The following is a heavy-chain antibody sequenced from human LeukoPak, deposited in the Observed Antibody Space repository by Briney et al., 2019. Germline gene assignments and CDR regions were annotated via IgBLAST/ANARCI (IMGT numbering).Heavy chain of an antibody. D-gene: IGHD6-19*01. J-gene: IGHJ6*04. CDR1: GYFFTRYW. CDR3: ARYSSKWSDSGAGYYYGMEV. V-gene: IGHV5-51*01. Sequence: GGPLNISCQASGYFFTRYWIGWVRQLRGKGLEWMRIIYPGVSDTFFSPSFQGQVTISADKSINTAYLQWSSLKASDTAIYYCARYSSKWSDSGAGYYYGMEVWGKGTTVTVSS. CDR2: IYPGVSDT.